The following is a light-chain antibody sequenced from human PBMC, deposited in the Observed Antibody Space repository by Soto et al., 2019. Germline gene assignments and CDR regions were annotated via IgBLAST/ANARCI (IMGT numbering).Light chain of an antibody. CDR2: GNS. J-gene: IGLJ2*01. Sequence: QSVLTQPPSVSGAPGQRVTISCTGSSSNIGGGYDVYWYQQLPGTAPKPLIYGNSNRPSGVPDRFSGSKSGTSASLAILGLQAPDVADYYFNSYDSSLSGVLFGGGTKLTVL. CDR1: SSNIGGGYD. V-gene: IGLV1-40*01. CDR3: NSYDSSLSGVL.